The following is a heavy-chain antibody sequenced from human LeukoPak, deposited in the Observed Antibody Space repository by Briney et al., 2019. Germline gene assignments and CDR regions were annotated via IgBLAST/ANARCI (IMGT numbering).Heavy chain of an antibody. J-gene: IGHJ4*02. CDR1: GYTFTSYG. Sequence: GASVKVSCKASGYTFTSYGISWVRQAPGQGLEWMGWISAYNGNANYAQKLQGRVTMTTDKSTSTAYMELSSLRSEDTAVYYCARPRYCSSTSCYGLDYWGQGTLVTVSS. D-gene: IGHD2-2*01. CDR2: ISAYNGNA. CDR3: ARPRYCSSTSCYGLDY. V-gene: IGHV1-18*01.